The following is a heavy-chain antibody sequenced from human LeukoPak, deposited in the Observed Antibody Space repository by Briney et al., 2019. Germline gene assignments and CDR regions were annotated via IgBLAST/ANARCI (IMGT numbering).Heavy chain of an antibody. CDR3: ARVSSGYSFGDAFDM. J-gene: IGHJ3*02. Sequence: GGSLRLSCAASGFTFSSYWMHWVRQAPGKGLVWVSRINSDGSSTSYADSVKGRFTISRDNAKNSLYMQMNSLRADDTAVYYCARVSSGYSFGDAFDMWGQGTMVTVSS. CDR1: GFTFSSYW. V-gene: IGHV3-74*01. CDR2: INSDGSST. D-gene: IGHD3-22*01.